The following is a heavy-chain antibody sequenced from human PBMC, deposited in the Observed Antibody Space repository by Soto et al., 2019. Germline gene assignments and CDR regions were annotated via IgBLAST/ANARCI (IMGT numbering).Heavy chain of an antibody. CDR3: ETTEYSSASIGYSYYGMDV. J-gene: IGHJ6*02. D-gene: IGHD6-6*01. CDR1: GGTFSSYA. CDR2: IIPIFGTA. Sequence: QVQLVQSGAEVKKPGSSVKVSCKASGGTFSSYAISWVRQAPGQGLEWMGGIIPIFGTANYAQKFQGRVTIPADESTSTGYMELSSLRSEDTAVYYGETTEYSSASIGYSYYGMDVWGQGTTVTVSS. V-gene: IGHV1-69*01.